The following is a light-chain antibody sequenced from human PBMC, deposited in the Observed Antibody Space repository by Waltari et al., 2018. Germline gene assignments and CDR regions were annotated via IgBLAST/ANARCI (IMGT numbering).Light chain of an antibody. Sequence: QLNQSPSSLSASVGDRVTITFRASQVIANFLAWYQQKPGQAPKLLIYGASTLQTGVPSRFSVSGFGTDFSLTISSLQPEDFATYYCQQLNSYLPFGGGTKVEIK. CDR3: QQLNSYLP. CDR2: GAS. CDR1: QVIANF. V-gene: IGKV1-9*01. J-gene: IGKJ4*01.